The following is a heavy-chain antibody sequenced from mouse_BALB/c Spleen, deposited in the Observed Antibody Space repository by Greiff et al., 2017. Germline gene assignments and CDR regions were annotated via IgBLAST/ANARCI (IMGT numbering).Heavy chain of an antibody. J-gene: IGHJ4*01. V-gene: IGHV5-17*02. CDR2: ISSGSSTI. CDR3: ARSGYRYGEDYYAMDY. D-gene: IGHD2-14*01. CDR1: GFTFSSFG. Sequence: EVQRVESGGGLVQPGGSRKLSCAVSGFTFSSFGMHWVRQAPEKGLEWVAYISSGSSTIYYADTVKGRFTISRDNPKNTLFLQMTSLRSEDTSMYYCARSGYRYGEDYYAMDYWGQGTSVTVSS.